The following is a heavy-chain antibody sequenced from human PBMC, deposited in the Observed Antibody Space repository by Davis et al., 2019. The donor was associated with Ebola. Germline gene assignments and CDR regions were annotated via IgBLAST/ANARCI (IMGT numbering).Heavy chain of an antibody. CDR2: IIPILGIA. V-gene: IGHV1-69*04. CDR1: GGTFSSYT. J-gene: IGHJ5*02. Sequence: SVKVSCKASGGTFSSYTISWVRQAPGQGLEWMGRIIPILGIANYAQKFQGRVTITADKSTSTAYMELSSLRADDTAVYYCARDRDYYDTSGYHPRGWLDLWGQGTLVTVSS. CDR3: ARDRDYYDTSGYHPRGWLDL. D-gene: IGHD3-22*01.